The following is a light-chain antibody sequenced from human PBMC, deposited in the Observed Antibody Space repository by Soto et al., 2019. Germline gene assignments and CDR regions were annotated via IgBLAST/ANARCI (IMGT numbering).Light chain of an antibody. J-gene: IGKJ1*01. CDR1: RSVGTS. CDR2: GAS. Sequence: IEMTKSPATLSVCQGERDTLSCRASRSVGTSLAWYQQKLGQAPRLLIDGASTRATDVPVRFSGSGSGTEFTLTISSLLSEDFALYYCRQYNNGPPSTFGQGTKLDIK. CDR3: RQYNNGPPST. V-gene: IGKV3-15*01.